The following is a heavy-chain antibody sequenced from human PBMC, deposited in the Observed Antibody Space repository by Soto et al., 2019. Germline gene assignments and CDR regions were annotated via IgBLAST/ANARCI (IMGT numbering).Heavy chain of an antibody. CDR1: GFTFSSYG. Sequence: GGSLRLSCAASGFTFSSYGMHWVRQAPGKGLEWVAVIRYDGSNKYYADSVKGRFTISRDNSKNSLYLQMNSLRTEDTALYYCAKDIADSSGWYFYYYGMDVWGQGTTVTVSS. V-gene: IGHV3-30*18. CDR2: IRYDGSNK. J-gene: IGHJ6*02. CDR3: AKDIADSSGWYFYYYGMDV. D-gene: IGHD6-13*01.